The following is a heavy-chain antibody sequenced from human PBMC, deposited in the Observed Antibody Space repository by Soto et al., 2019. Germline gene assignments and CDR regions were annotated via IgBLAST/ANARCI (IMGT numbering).Heavy chain of an antibody. Sequence: PEGSLRLSCATSGFTFSTYAMTWIRQAPGKGLEWVSGISGSGGNTYYADSVKGRFTVSRDNSKNTLYLQMNSLRAEDTAVYYCAKDPHYDFWSGYSHYFDYWGQGTLVTVSS. D-gene: IGHD3-3*01. J-gene: IGHJ4*02. CDR1: GFTFSTYA. CDR2: ISGSGGNT. CDR3: AKDPHYDFWSGYSHYFDY. V-gene: IGHV3-23*01.